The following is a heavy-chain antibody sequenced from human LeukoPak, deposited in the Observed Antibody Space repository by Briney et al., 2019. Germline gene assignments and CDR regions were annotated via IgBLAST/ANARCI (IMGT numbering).Heavy chain of an antibody. CDR2: MNPNSGNT. J-gene: IGHJ4*02. Sequence: ASVKVSCKASGYTFTSYDINWVRQATGQGLEWMGWMNPNSGNTGYAQKFQGRVTMTRDTSISTAYMELSRLRSDDTAVYYCARVSHSSSWYDYWGQGTLVTVSS. V-gene: IGHV1-8*01. CDR3: ARVSHSSSWYDY. D-gene: IGHD6-13*01. CDR1: GYTFTSYD.